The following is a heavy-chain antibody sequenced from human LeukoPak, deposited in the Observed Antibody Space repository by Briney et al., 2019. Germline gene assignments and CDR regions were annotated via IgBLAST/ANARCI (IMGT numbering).Heavy chain of an antibody. CDR1: GGSISSSY. CDR3: AREDGRAAGAFDI. CDR2: IYYSGST. Sequence: PSETLSLTCTVSGGSISSSYWSWIRQPPGKGLEWIGYIYYSGSTNYNPSLKSRVTISVDTSKNQFSLKLSSVTAADTAVYYCAREDGRAAGAFDIWGQGTMVTVSS. D-gene: IGHD6-13*01. V-gene: IGHV4-59*12. J-gene: IGHJ3*02.